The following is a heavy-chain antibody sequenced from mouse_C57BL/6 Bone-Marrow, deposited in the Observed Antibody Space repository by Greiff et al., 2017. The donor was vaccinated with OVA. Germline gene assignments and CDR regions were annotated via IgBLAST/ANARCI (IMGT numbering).Heavy chain of an antibody. CDR3: VKSYYYGRRDYAMDY. V-gene: IGHV7-4*01. J-gene: IGHJ4*01. D-gene: IGHD1-1*01. CDR1: GFTFTDYY. Sequence: EVQLVESGGGLVQPGASLRLSCAASGFTFTDYYMSWVRQPPGKAPEWLALIRNKANGYTTEYTASVKGRFTISRDNSQNILYLQMNTLRAEDSATYYCVKSYYYGRRDYAMDYWGQGTSVTVSS. CDR2: IRNKANGYTT.